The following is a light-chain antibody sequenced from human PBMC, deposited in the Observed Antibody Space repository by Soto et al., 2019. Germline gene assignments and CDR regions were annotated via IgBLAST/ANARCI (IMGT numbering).Light chain of an antibody. Sequence: QSVLTQPPSVSGAPGQRVTISCTGSSSNIGAGYDVHWYQQLPGTAPKLLIYGNSNRPSGVPDRFSGSKSGTSASLAITGLQAEDEAEYYCQSSDSSLRGSYVFGTGTKVTVL. CDR3: QSSDSSLRGSYV. V-gene: IGLV1-40*01. J-gene: IGLJ1*01. CDR2: GNS. CDR1: SSNIGAGYD.